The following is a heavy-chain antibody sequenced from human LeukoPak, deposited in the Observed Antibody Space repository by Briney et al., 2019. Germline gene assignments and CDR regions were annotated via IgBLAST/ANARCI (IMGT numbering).Heavy chain of an antibody. D-gene: IGHD3-22*01. CDR3: ARLYYDSSGYYQICYFDY. V-gene: IGHV4-59*08. J-gene: IGHJ4*02. CDR2: IYYSGST. CDR1: GGSISSYY. Sequence: SETLSLTCTVSGGSISSYYWSWIRQPPGKGLEWIGYIYYSGSTNYNPSLKSRVTISVDTSKNQFSLKLSSVTAADTAVYYCARLYYDSSGYYQICYFDYWGQGTLVTVSS.